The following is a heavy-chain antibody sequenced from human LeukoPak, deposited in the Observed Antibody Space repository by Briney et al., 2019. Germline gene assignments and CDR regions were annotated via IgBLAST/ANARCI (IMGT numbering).Heavy chain of an antibody. D-gene: IGHD4-11*01. CDR2: ISSISTTI. CDR1: GFIFSSYS. V-gene: IGHV3-48*01. J-gene: IGHJ4*02. Sequence: GGSLRLSCAASGFIFSSYSMNWVRQAPGKGLEWVSHISSISTTINYADSVKGRSTISRDNAKNSLYLQMSSLRAEDTAVYYCARGNVGGEFDYWGQGTLVTVSS. CDR3: ARGNVGGEFDY.